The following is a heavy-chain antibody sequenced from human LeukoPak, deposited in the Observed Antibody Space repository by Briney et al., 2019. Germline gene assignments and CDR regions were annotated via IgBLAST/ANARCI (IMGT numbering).Heavy chain of an antibody. V-gene: IGHV3-74*01. CDR2: INSDGSST. Sequence: GGSLRLSCAGSGFTFSGYWMHWVRHAPGKGLVWVSRINSDGSSTSYADSVKGRFTISSDNAKTPLYLQINRLRADATAVYYSARDPYSSNWFDYFDYWGQGTLVTVSS. J-gene: IGHJ4*02. CDR3: ARDPYSSNWFDYFDY. CDR1: GFTFSGYW. D-gene: IGHD6-13*01.